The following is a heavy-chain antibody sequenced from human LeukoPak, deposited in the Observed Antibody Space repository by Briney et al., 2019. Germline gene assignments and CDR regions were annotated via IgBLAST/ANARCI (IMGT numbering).Heavy chain of an antibody. CDR3: ARGPEGIVVPAAVYFDY. CDR1: GGSFSGYY. J-gene: IGHJ4*02. V-gene: IGHV4-34*01. Sequence: KPSETLSLTCAVYGGSFSGYYWSWIRQPPGKGLEWIGAINHSGSTNYNPSLKSRVTISVDTSKNQFSLKLSSVTAADTAVYYCARGPEGIVVPAAVYFDYWGQGTLVSVSS. D-gene: IGHD2-2*01. CDR2: INHSGST.